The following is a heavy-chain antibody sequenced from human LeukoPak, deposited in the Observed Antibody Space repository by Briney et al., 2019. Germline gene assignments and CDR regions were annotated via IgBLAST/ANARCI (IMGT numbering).Heavy chain of an antibody. CDR3: AREPWGRELPFT. CDR2: INHSGST. J-gene: IGHJ5*02. CDR1: GGSFSGYY. Sequence: SETLSLTCAVYGGSFSGYYWSWIRQPPGKGLEWIGEINHSGSTNYNPSLKSRVTISVDTSKNQFSLKLSSVTAADTAVYYCAREPWGRELPFTWGQGTLVTVSS. V-gene: IGHV4-34*01. D-gene: IGHD1-26*01.